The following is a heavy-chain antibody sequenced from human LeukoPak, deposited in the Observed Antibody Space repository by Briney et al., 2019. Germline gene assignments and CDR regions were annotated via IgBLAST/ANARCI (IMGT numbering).Heavy chain of an antibody. V-gene: IGHV1-69*04. Sequence: SVKVSCKASGGTFSSYTISWVRQAPGQGLEWMGRIIPILGIANYAQKFQGRVTITADKSTSTAYVELSSLRSEDTAVYYCAREYCSSTSCLYLYYMDVWGKGTTVTVSS. CDR1: GGTFSSYT. D-gene: IGHD2-2*01. J-gene: IGHJ6*03. CDR2: IIPILGIA. CDR3: AREYCSSTSCLYLYYMDV.